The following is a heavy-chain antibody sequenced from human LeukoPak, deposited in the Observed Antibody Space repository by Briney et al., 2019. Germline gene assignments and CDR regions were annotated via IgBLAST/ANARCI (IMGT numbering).Heavy chain of an antibody. CDR3: ARVTSTVATNFYYYMDV. CDR2: IYSSGYT. J-gene: IGHJ6*03. Sequence: GGSLRLSCAASGFSVSSNYMTWVRQAPGKGLEWVSVIYSSGYTYYGGSVKGRFTISRDNSKNIMYLQMSSLRGDDTAVYYCARVTSTVATNFYYYMDVWGKGTTVTVSS. D-gene: IGHD4-11*01. CDR1: GFSVSSNY. V-gene: IGHV3-66*02.